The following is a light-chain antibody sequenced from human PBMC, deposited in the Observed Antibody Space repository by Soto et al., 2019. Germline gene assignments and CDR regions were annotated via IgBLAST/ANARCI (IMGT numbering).Light chain of an antibody. CDR3: AAWDDILKGYVV. CDR1: SSNIGSNT. V-gene: IGLV1-44*01. J-gene: IGLJ2*01. Sequence: QSVLTQPPSASGTPGQRVTISCSGSSSNIGSNTVNWYQQVPGTAPRLLIHRDHKRPSGVPDRFSGAKSCTSASLAISGLQSDDEADDYCAAWDDILKGYVVFGGGTKLTVL. CDR2: RDH.